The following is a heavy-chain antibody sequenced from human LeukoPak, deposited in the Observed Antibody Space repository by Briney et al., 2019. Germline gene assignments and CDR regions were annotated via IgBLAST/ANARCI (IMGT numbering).Heavy chain of an antibody. V-gene: IGHV4-4*07. CDR1: AGSLGNYQ. Sequence: PSETLSLTCTLSAGSLGNYQGTWLRQPAGEGLEWIGQIHTSGSTNYNPPLKSRGTMSVDTSENQVSLTRRSVTAADTAVYYCARRDFSSGWSFDYWGRGTLVTVSS. CDR3: ARRDFSSGWSFDY. CDR2: IHTSGST. J-gene: IGHJ4*02. D-gene: IGHD6-19*01.